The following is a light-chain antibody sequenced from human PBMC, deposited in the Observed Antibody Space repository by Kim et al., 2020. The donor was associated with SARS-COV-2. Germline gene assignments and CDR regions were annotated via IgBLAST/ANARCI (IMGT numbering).Light chain of an antibody. CDR2: AAS. J-gene: IGKJ1*01. CDR3: QNYNGFPWK. CDR1: HGISNY. Sequence: ASVGDRVTITCRASHGISNYLVWYQQKPGKVPKVLIYAASALQSGVPSRFSGSGSGTDFTLTISSLQPEDAATYYCQNYNGFPWKFGQGTKVDIK. V-gene: IGKV1-27*01.